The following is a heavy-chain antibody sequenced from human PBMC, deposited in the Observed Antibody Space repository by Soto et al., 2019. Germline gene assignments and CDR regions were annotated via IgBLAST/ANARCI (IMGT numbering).Heavy chain of an antibody. CDR2: INPHTGDT. J-gene: IGHJ2*01. D-gene: IGHD6-25*01. CDR1: GYPLTDFY. V-gene: IGHV1-2*02. CDR3: AREGGAAPGARREWYLDL. Sequence: QVQLVQSGAEVKKPGASVTVSCKTSGYPLTDFYIHWVRQAPGQGLEWMAWINPHTGDTNTALKFQGRVTMTRDTSINTAFMELPRLSFDDTAVYYCAREGGAAPGARREWYLDLWGRGTLVSVSS.